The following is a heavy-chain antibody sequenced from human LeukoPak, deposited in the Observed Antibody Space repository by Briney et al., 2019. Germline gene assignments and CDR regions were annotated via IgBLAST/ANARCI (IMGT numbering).Heavy chain of an antibody. Sequence: ASVKVSCKASGYTFTSYAMNWVRQAPGQGLEWMGWNNTNTGNPTYAQGFTGRFVFSLDTSVSTAYLQISSLKAEDTAVYYCARGGGLLWFGELGYYYYYMDVWGKGTTVTVSS. V-gene: IGHV7-4-1*02. D-gene: IGHD3-10*01. CDR2: NNTNTGNP. CDR3: ARGGGLLWFGELGYYYYYMDV. CDR1: GYTFTSYA. J-gene: IGHJ6*03.